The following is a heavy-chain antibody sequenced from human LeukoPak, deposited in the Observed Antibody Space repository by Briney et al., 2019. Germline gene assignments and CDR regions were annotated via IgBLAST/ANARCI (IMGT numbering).Heavy chain of an antibody. J-gene: IGHJ4*02. CDR1: GYTFSGYY. D-gene: IGHD1-26*01. V-gene: IGHV1-2*02. CDR2: LGPKSGAT. CDR3: ARDTYGGSYFPLPY. Sequence: ASVKVSCKASGYTFSGYYIHWVRQAPGQGLEWMGWLGPKSGATKYAQKFQGRVTLTRDLSLSTAYMDLNSLTSDDTAVYYCARDTYGGSYFPLPYWGQGTLVTVFS.